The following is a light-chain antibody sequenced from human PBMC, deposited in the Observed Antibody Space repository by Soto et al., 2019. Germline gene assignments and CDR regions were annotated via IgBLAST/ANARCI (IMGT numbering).Light chain of an antibody. CDR1: QSVRSTF. CDR2: GAS. J-gene: IGKJ1*01. Sequence: ELVLTQSPGTLSLSPGERATLSCRASQSVRSTFLAWYQQKPGQAPRLLIYGASTRATGIPDRFSGSGSGTDFTLTISRLEPEDFAVYYCQQYDSSLMWTFGQGTKV. V-gene: IGKV3-20*01. CDR3: QQYDSSLMWT.